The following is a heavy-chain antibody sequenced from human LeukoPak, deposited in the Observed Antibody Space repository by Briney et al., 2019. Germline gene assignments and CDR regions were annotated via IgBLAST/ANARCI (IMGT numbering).Heavy chain of an antibody. Sequence: ASVKVSCKASGYTFTGYYLHWVRQAPGRGLEWMGWINPNSGGTNYAQRFQGRVTVTRDTSISTAYMELSRLRSDDTAVYYCARFLAGYGDYRYYFDFWGQGTLVIISS. CDR3: ARFLAGYGDYRYYFDF. CDR1: GYTFTGYY. V-gene: IGHV1-2*02. D-gene: IGHD4-17*01. J-gene: IGHJ4*02. CDR2: INPNSGGT.